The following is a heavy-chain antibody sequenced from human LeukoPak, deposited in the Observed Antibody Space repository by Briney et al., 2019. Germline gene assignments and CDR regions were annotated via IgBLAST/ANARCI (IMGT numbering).Heavy chain of an antibody. Sequence: GGSLRLSCAASGFTFNNYAMTWVRQAPGKGLEWVSAISRSGGSTNYADSVKGRFTISRDNSKDTVYLQMNSLRAKDTAVYYCARWGVGWLQFSDAFDIWGQGTMVTVSS. CDR2: ISRSGGST. D-gene: IGHD5-24*01. CDR1: GFTFNNYA. J-gene: IGHJ3*02. CDR3: ARWGVGWLQFSDAFDI. V-gene: IGHV3-23*01.